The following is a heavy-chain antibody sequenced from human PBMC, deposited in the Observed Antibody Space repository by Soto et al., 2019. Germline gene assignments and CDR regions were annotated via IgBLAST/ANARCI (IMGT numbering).Heavy chain of an antibody. D-gene: IGHD3-22*01. Sequence: QVQLVQSGAEVKKPGASVKVSCKASGYTFTSYGISWVRQAPGQGLEWMGWISAYNGNTNYAQKLQGRVTMTTDTSTSTDYMELRSLRSDDTAVYYCARGSVDYYDSSGYQAYYFDYWGQGTLVTVSS. CDR2: ISAYNGNT. CDR1: GYTFTSYG. CDR3: ARGSVDYYDSSGYQAYYFDY. J-gene: IGHJ4*02. V-gene: IGHV1-18*01.